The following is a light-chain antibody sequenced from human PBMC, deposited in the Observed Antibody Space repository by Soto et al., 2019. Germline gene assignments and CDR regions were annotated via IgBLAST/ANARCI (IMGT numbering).Light chain of an antibody. J-gene: IGLJ2*01. V-gene: IGLV4-69*01. CDR1: SGHRTYA. CDR3: QTWGTGLLV. CDR2: LNSDGRH. Sequence: QPVLTQSPSASASLGASVKLTCTLSSGHRTYAIAWHQQQPEKGPRHLMNLNSDGRHTKGDGIPDRFSGSSSGTERYLTISSLQSEDEADYYCQTWGTGLLVFGGGTKLTVL.